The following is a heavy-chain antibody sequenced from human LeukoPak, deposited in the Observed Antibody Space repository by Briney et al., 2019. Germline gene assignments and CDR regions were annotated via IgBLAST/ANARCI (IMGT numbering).Heavy chain of an antibody. CDR2: IHYSGSS. Sequence: PSETLSLTCSISGDSISSFYWNWIRQSPGKGLEWIGNIHYSGSSNYNPSLKSRVTISIDTSRKQFFLKLSSVTAADTAVYYCALAPNSNWFDFWGQGTLVTVFS. CDR1: GDSISSFY. V-gene: IGHV4-59*08. D-gene: IGHD2-8*01. J-gene: IGHJ5*01. CDR3: ALAPNSNWFDF.